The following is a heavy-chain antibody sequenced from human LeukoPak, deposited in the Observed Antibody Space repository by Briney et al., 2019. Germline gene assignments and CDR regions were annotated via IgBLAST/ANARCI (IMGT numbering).Heavy chain of an antibody. J-gene: IGHJ4*02. V-gene: IGHV4-34*01. Sequence: SETLSLTCAVYGGSFSGYYWSWIRQPPGKGLEWIGEINHSGSTNYNPSLKSRVTIPVDTSKNQFSLKLSSVTAADTAVYYCARHISGSRRGWYVYWGQGTLVTVSS. D-gene: IGHD6-19*01. CDR3: ARHISGSRRGWYVY. CDR1: GGSFSGYY. CDR2: INHSGST.